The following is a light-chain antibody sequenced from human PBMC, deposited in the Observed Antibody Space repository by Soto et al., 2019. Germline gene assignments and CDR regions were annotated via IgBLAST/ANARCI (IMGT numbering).Light chain of an antibody. CDR3: QQLNSHPRT. CDR1: QGISTY. V-gene: IGKV1-9*01. Sequence: DIQMTQSPSSLSASVGDRVTITCRASQGISTYLIWYQQKPGKAPNLLIFGASTLQSGVPSRFSGSGSGTEFTLTISSLQPEDFATYYCQQLNSHPRTFGQGTKLEIK. CDR2: GAS. J-gene: IGKJ2*01.